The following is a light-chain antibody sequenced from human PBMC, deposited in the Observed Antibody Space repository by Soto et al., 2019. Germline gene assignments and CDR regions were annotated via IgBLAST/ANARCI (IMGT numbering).Light chain of an antibody. CDR1: QSVSSN. Sequence: EIVMTQSPATLSVSPGERATLSCRASQSVSSNLAWYQLKPGQAPRLLIYGASTRATGVPARVSGSGCGTEFTLAVSSVQSGGFAVYDCQQYDNSPRFGQGAKVEIK. J-gene: IGKJ1*01. V-gene: IGKV3D-15*01. CDR3: QQYDNSPR. CDR2: GAS.